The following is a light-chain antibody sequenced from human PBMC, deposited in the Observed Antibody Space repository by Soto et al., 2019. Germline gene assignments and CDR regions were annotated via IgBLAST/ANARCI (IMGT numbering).Light chain of an antibody. CDR2: SNN. Sequence: QSVLTHPASASGTPGQRVTISCSGSSSNIGSNTVNWYQQLPGTAPTLLIYSNNQRPSGVPDRFSGSKSGTSASLAISGLQSEDEADYYCAAWDDSLKGVFGTGTKVTVL. J-gene: IGLJ1*01. CDR1: SSNIGSNT. CDR3: AAWDDSLKGV. V-gene: IGLV1-44*01.